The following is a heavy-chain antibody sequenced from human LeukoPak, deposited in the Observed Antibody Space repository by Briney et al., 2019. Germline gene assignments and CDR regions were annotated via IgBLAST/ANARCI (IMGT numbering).Heavy chain of an antibody. Sequence: GGSLKLSCAASGFTFSRYAMSWVRQAPGKGLECVSRISGSGTSTYYEDSVKGRFTISRDNSKSTVYLQMNSLRAEDTAVYYCAKGDYSGDSGSFFDYWGQGILVTVSS. J-gene: IGHJ4*02. D-gene: IGHD4-23*01. CDR3: AKGDYSGDSGSFFDY. CDR2: ISGSGTST. V-gene: IGHV3-23*01. CDR1: GFTFSRYA.